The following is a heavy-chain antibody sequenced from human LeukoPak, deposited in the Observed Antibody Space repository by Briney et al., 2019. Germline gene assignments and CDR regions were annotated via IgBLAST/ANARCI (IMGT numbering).Heavy chain of an antibody. Sequence: GGSLRLSCAASGFTFSSYSMNWVRQAPGKGLEWVAVISYDGSNKYYADSVKGRFTISRDNSKNTLYLQMNSLRAEDTAVYYCARDLVDTAIYTNAFDIWGQGTMVTVSS. CDR1: GFTFSSYS. CDR3: ARDLVDTAIYTNAFDI. J-gene: IGHJ3*02. D-gene: IGHD5-18*01. V-gene: IGHV3-30-3*01. CDR2: ISYDGSNK.